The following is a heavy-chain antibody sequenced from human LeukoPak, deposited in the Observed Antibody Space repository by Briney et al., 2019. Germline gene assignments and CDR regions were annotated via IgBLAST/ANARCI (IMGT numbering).Heavy chain of an antibody. V-gene: IGHV3-9*01. CDR1: GFTFNDYA. Sequence: GGSLRLSCGASGFTFNDYAMHWVRQAPGKGLEWVSGISLNSGTIGYADSVKGRFTISRDNAKNSLYLQMKSLRAEDTALYYCAKGDDAGYSYGMDVWGQGTTVTVSS. J-gene: IGHJ6*02. D-gene: IGHD6-13*01. CDR2: ISLNSGTI. CDR3: AKGDDAGYSYGMDV.